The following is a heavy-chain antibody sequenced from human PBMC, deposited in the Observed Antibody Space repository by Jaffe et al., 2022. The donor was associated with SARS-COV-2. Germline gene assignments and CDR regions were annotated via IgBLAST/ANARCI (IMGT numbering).Heavy chain of an antibody. CDR3: ARDSVPAPGYYLDK. Sequence: QVQLVQSGAEVKKPGASVKVSCKASGYTFTDYAIHWVRQAPGERLEWMGWINAGNSDTKFSQKFQGRVTFTRDTFATTAYMDLSSLTSEDTAVYYCARDSVPAPGYYLDKWGQGTLVTVSS. CDR1: GYTFTDYA. CDR2: INAGNSDT. J-gene: IGHJ4*02. V-gene: IGHV1-3*01. D-gene: IGHD3-22*01.